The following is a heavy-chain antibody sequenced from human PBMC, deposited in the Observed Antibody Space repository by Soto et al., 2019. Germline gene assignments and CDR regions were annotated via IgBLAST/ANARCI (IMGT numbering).Heavy chain of an antibody. Sequence: ASVKVSCKASGYTFTSYDINWVRQATGQGLEWMGWMNPNSGNTGYAQRFRGRVTMTRNTSITTAYMELSSLRPEDTAVYYCARGKTISGTVMGYWGQGTQVTVSS. V-gene: IGHV1-8*01. CDR3: ARGKTISGTVMGY. CDR1: GYTFTSYD. J-gene: IGHJ4*02. CDR2: MNPNSGNT. D-gene: IGHD3-3*01.